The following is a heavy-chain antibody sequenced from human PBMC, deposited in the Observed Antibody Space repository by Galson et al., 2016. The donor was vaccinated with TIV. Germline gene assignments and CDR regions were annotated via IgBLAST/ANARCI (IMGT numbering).Heavy chain of an antibody. CDR2: IKPNSGET. V-gene: IGHV1-8*01. CDR3: ARAPYGENWFFDV. CDR1: GYTFNNYE. Sequence: SVKVSCKASGYTFNNYEINWVRQASGQGLEWMGWIKPNSGETGFAQRFQDRVTMTTDTSISTAYMELRSLTSEDTAIYYCARAPYGENWFFDVWGRGTLVTVSS. J-gene: IGHJ2*01. D-gene: IGHD4/OR15-4a*01.